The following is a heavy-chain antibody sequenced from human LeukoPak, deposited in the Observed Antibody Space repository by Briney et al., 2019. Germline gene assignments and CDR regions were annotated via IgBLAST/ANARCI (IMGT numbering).Heavy chain of an antibody. CDR2: INHSGST. Sequence: PSETLSLTCAVYGGSFSGYYWSWIRQPPGRGLEWIGEINHSGSTNYNPSLKSRVTISVDTSKNQFSLKLSSVTAADTAVYYCARAARDVVVPAAPFDYWGQGTLVTVSS. CDR3: ARAARDVVVPAAPFDY. CDR1: GGSFSGYY. J-gene: IGHJ4*02. D-gene: IGHD2-2*01. V-gene: IGHV4-34*01.